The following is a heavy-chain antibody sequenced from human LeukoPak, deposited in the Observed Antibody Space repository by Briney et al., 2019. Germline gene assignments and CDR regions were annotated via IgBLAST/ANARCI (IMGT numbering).Heavy chain of an antibody. J-gene: IGHJ4*02. CDR2: IYYSGST. CDR1: GGSISSSSYY. D-gene: IGHD6-19*01. CDR3: ARLRKSVAFFDY. Sequence: SETLSLTCTVSGGSISSSSYYWGWIRQPPGKGLEWIGSIYYSGSTYYNPSLKSRVTISVDTSKNQFSLKLNSVTAADTAVYYCARLRKSVAFFDYWGQGTLVTVSS. V-gene: IGHV4-39*01.